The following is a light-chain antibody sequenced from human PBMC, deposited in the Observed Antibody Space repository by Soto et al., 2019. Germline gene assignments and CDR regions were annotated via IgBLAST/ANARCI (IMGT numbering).Light chain of an antibody. CDR2: STS. CDR3: QQNYRSPPWT. CDR1: QSVGTH. J-gene: IGKJ1*01. Sequence: DIQMTQSPSSLSASVGDRITLTCRASQSVGTHLNWYQQKPGEAPSLLIYSTSTLQRGVPSRFRGRGSGTDFTLTISSLQPDNFATYYCQQNYRSPPWTFGRGTKVDIK. V-gene: IGKV1-39*01.